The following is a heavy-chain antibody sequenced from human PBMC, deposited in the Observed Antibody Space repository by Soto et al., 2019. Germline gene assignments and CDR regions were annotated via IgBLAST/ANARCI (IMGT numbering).Heavy chain of an antibody. CDR3: ARDIDNRDYYYGLEV. CDR1: GFVFKNYE. CDR2: ISNSGNTI. J-gene: IGHJ6*04. D-gene: IGHD1-20*01. Sequence: GWSLRLSCVASGFVFKNYEMNLVRQAPGKGLEWISYISNSGNTIYVADSMRGRLTISRDNAKNSLFLQMNSLRADDTAVYYCARDIDNRDYYYGLEVWGEGTTVTVSS. V-gene: IGHV3-48*03.